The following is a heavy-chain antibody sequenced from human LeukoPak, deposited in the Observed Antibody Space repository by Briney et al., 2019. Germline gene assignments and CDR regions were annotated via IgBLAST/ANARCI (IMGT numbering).Heavy chain of an antibody. D-gene: IGHD2-2*01. CDR2: ISYDGSNK. Sequence: GGSLRLSCAASGFTFSSYGMHWVRQAPGKGLEWVAVISYDGSNKYYADSVKGRFTISRDNSKNTLYLQMISLRAEDTAVYYCAKEIEGCSSTSCYGPDYYYYGMDVWGQGTTVTVSS. CDR3: AKEIEGCSSTSCYGPDYYYYGMDV. V-gene: IGHV3-30*18. CDR1: GFTFSSYG. J-gene: IGHJ6*02.